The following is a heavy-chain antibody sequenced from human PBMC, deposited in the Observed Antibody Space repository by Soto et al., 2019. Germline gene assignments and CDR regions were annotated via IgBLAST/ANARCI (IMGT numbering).Heavy chain of an antibody. Sequence: SETLSLTCAVYGGSFSDYYWSWIRQTPEKGLEWIGEVSHSGSTTYNPSLKNRVTIAIHTSKNQFSLTLNSVTAADTAMYFCAREEPASRHHDYWGQGNLVTVSS. D-gene: IGHD1-26*01. CDR1: GGSFSDYY. CDR3: AREEPASRHHDY. V-gene: IGHV4-34*01. CDR2: VSHSGST. J-gene: IGHJ4*02.